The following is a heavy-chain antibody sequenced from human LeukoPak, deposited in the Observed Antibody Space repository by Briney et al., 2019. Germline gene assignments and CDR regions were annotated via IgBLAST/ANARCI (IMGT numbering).Heavy chain of an antibody. Sequence: SETLSLTCTVSGGSNSSYYWSWIRQPAGKGLEWIGRIYTSGSANYNPSLKSRVTMSVDTSKNQFSLKLSSVTAADTAVYYCAGSYSTTGDFDYWGQGTLVTVSS. CDR2: IYTSGSA. V-gene: IGHV4-4*07. J-gene: IGHJ4*02. CDR3: AGSYSTTGDFDY. D-gene: IGHD1-26*01. CDR1: GGSNSSYY.